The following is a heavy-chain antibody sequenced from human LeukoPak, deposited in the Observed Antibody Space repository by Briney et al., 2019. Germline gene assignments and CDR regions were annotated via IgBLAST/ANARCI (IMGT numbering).Heavy chain of an antibody. CDR1: GGSFSGYY. V-gene: IGHV4-34*01. CDR3: ARGPRDSSGYYRLPIDY. Sequence: SETLSLTCAVYGGSFSGYYWGWIRQPPGKGLEWIGEINHSGSTNYNPSLKSRVTISVDTSKNQFSLKLSSVTAADTAVYYCARGPRDSSGYYRLPIDYWGQGTLVTVSS. CDR2: INHSGST. D-gene: IGHD3-22*01. J-gene: IGHJ4*02.